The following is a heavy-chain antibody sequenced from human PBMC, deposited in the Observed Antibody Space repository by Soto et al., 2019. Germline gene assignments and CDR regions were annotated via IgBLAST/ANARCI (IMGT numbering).Heavy chain of an antibody. D-gene: IGHD4-17*01. CDR3: ARDYGGNRFDY. V-gene: IGHV3-33*01. Sequence: PGGLRRQSCGASGYTFSSYGMHWVRQAPGKGLEWVEVIWYDGSNKYYADSVKGRFTISRDNSKNTLYMQMNSLRTENTAVYYCARDYGGNRFDYWGQGTLVTVSS. J-gene: IGHJ4*02. CDR1: GYTFSSYG. CDR2: IWYDGSNK.